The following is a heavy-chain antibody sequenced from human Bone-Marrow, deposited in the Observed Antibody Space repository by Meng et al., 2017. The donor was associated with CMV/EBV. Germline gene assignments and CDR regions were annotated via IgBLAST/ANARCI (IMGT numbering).Heavy chain of an antibody. V-gene: IGHV1-46*01. Sequence: ASVKVSCKASGGTFSSYAISWVRQAPGQGLEWMGIINPSRGSTSYAQKFQGRVTMTRDTSTSTVYMELSSLRSEDTAVYYCARDWFGDGSGNPPLYYFDYWGQGTLVTVSS. J-gene: IGHJ4*02. D-gene: IGHD3-10*01. CDR1: GGTFSSYA. CDR3: ARDWFGDGSGNPPLYYFDY. CDR2: INPSRGST.